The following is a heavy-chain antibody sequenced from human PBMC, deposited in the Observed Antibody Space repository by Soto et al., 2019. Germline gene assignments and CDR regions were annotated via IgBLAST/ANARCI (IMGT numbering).Heavy chain of an antibody. D-gene: IGHD1-7*01. CDR2: LSGSGGST. V-gene: IGHV3-23*01. CDR1: GFSFAAYA. Sequence: EVQLLESGGGLVQPGESLRLSCAASGFSFAAYAISWVRQAPGKGLEWVSALSGSGGSTYYTHSVKGRFTISRDNSKNMVYLQMNSLRAEDTAVYYCYRNYWGVDDMDVWGQGTTVTVSS. CDR3: YRNYWGVDDMDV. J-gene: IGHJ6*02.